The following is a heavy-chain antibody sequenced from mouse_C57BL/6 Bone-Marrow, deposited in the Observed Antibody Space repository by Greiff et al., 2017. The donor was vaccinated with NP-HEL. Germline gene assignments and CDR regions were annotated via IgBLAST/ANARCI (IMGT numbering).Heavy chain of an antibody. CDR3: ARREVPFAC. Sequence: EVMLVESGGDLVKPGGSLKLSCAASGFTFSSYGMSWVRQTPDKRLEWVATISSGGSYTYYPDSVKGRFTISRDNAKNTLYLQRSSLKSEDTAMYYCARREVPFACWGQGTLVTVSA. CDR2: ISSGGSYT. J-gene: IGHJ3*01. V-gene: IGHV5-6*02. CDR1: GFTFSSYG.